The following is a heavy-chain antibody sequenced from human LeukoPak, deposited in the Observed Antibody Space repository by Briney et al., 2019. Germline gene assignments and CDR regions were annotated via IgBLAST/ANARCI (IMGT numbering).Heavy chain of an antibody. CDR2: IKQDGSEK. V-gene: IGHV3-7*04. Sequence: TWGSLRLSCAASRFTFSSYWMSWVRQAPGKGLEWVANIKQDGSEKYYVDSVKGRFTISRDNAKNSLYLQMNSLRAEDTAVYYCARALSYYYDSSGYYSLGYWGQGTLVTVSS. D-gene: IGHD3-22*01. CDR3: ARALSYYYDSSGYYSLGY. CDR1: RFTFSSYW. J-gene: IGHJ4*02.